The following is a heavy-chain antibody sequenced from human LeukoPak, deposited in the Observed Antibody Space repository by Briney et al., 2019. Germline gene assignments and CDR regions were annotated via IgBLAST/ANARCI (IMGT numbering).Heavy chain of an antibody. CDR2: IYYSGST. D-gene: IGHD4-17*01. J-gene: IGHJ4*02. CDR1: GGSISSYY. CDR3: AREGSNDYGEQFDY. Sequence: SETLSLTCTVSGGSISSYYWSWIRQPPGKGLEWIGYIYYSGSTNYNPSLKSRVTISVDTSKNLYSLKLSSVTAADTAVYYCAREGSNDYGEQFDYWGQGTLVTVSS. V-gene: IGHV4-59*01.